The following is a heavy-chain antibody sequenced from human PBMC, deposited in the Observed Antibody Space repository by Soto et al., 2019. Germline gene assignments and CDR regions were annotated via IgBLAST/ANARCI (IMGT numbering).Heavy chain of an antibody. CDR3: ARGYYYFLTGYSRRGYYYYYYGMDV. Sequence: PGESLKISCKGPGYSFTSYWIGWVRQMPGKGLEWMGIIYPGDSDTRYSPSIQGQVTISADKSISTAYLQWSSLKASDTAMFYCARGYYYFLTGYSRRGYYYYYYGMDVWGQGTRVTVSS. V-gene: IGHV5-51*01. CDR2: IYPGDSDT. CDR1: GYSFTSYW. D-gene: IGHD3-9*01. J-gene: IGHJ6*02.